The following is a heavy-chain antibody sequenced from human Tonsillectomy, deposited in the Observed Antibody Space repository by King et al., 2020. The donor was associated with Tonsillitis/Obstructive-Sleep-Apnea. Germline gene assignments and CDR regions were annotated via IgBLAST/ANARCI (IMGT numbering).Heavy chain of an antibody. CDR2: INTNTGNP. CDR1: GYTFTKYA. J-gene: IGHJ6*02. Sequence: QLVQSGSELKKPGASVKVTCKASGYTFTKYAMNWVRQAPGQGLEWMGWINTNTGNPTYGQGFTGRFVFSLDTSVSTAYVQISSLKAEDTAVYYCARPRPIGQGSYYFYGLDVWGQGTTVTVSS. V-gene: IGHV7-4-1*02. CDR3: ARPRPIGQGSYYFYGLDV.